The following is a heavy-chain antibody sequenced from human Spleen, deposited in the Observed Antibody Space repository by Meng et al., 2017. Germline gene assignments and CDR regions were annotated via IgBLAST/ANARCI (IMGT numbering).Heavy chain of an antibody. CDR1: GGSFSDYS. J-gene: IGHJ4*02. CDR2: INHSGST. D-gene: IGHD4-11*01. V-gene: IGHV4-34*01. Sequence: GRLQQWGAGLLKPSGTSSLTCVVSGGSFSDYSWSWIRQPPGKGLEWIGEINHSGSTNYNPSLESRATISVDTSQNNLSLKLSSVTAADSAVYYCARGPTTMAHDFDYWGQGTLVTVSS. CDR3: ARGPTTMAHDFDY.